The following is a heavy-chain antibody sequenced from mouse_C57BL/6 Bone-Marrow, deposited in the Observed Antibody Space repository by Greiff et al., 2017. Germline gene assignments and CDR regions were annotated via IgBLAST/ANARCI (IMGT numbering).Heavy chain of an antibody. CDR2: IDPEDGDT. CDR3: TTVVHY. J-gene: IGHJ2*01. CDR1: GFNIKDDY. V-gene: IGHV14-4*01. Sequence: VHVKQSGAELVRPGASVKLSCTASGFNIKDDYMHWVKQRPEQGLEWIGWIDPEDGDTEYAPKFQGKANITADTYSTTAYLHLSSLTSEDTAVYYCTTVVHYWGQGTTLTVSS. D-gene: IGHD1-1*01.